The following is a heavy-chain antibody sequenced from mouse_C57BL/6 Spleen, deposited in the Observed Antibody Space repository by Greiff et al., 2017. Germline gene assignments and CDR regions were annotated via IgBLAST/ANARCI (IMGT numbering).Heavy chain of an antibody. J-gene: IGHJ2*01. CDR1: GFTFSDYG. V-gene: IGHV5-17*01. CDR3: ARGDSSGYGY. CDR2: ISSGSSTI. Sequence: EVKVEESGGGLVKPGGSLKLSCAASGFTFSDYGMHWVRQAPEKGLEWVAYISSGSSTIYYADTVKGRFTISRDNAKNTLFLQMTSLRSEDTAMYYCARGDSSGYGYWGQGTTLTVSS. D-gene: IGHD3-2*02.